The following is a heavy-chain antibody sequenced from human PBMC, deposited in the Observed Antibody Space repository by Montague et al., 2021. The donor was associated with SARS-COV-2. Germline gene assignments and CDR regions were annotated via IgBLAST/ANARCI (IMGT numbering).Heavy chain of an antibody. V-gene: IGHV1-24*01. CDR3: ATWYPRTGSLWFGELINWFDP. D-gene: IGHD3-10*01. J-gene: IGHJ5*02. CDR1: GYPLTELS. CDR2: FDPEDGET. Sequence: SVKVSFKVSGYPLTELSMHWVRQAPGKGLEWMGGFDPEDGETIYAQKFQGRVTMTEDTSTDTAYMELSSLRSEDTAVYYCATWYPRTGSLWFGELINWFDPWGQGTLVTVSS.